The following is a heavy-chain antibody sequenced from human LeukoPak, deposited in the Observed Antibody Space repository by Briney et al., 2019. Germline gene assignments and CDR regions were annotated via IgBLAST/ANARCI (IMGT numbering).Heavy chain of an antibody. D-gene: IGHD3-22*01. J-gene: IGHJ6*03. V-gene: IGHV3-21*01. Sequence: GGSLRLSCAASGFTFSSYSMNWVRQAPGKGLEWVSSISSSSSYIYYADSVKGRFTISRDNAKNSLYLQMNSLRAEDTAVYYCARSYDSSGYLSYYYMDVWGKGTTVTVSS. CDR2: ISSSSSYI. CDR3: ARSYDSSGYLSYYYMDV. CDR1: GFTFSSYS.